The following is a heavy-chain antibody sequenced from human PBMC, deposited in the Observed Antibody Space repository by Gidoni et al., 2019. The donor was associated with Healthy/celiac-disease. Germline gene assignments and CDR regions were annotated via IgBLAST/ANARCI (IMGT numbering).Heavy chain of an antibody. CDR2: ISSSSSYI. J-gene: IGHJ4*02. Sequence: EVQLVESGGGLVKPGGSLRLSCAASGFTFSSYSMNWVRQAPGKGLEWVSSISSSSSYIYYADSVKGRFTISRDNAKNSLYLQMNSLRAEDTAVYYCACPGIAAAGAADDFDYWGQGTLVTVSS. CDR1: GFTFSSYS. D-gene: IGHD6-13*01. V-gene: IGHV3-21*01. CDR3: ACPGIAAAGAADDFDY.